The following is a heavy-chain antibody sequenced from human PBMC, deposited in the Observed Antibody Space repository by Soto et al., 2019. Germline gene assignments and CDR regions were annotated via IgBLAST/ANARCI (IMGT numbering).Heavy chain of an antibody. J-gene: IGHJ4*02. V-gene: IGHV4-34*01. D-gene: IGHD2-8*02. CDR1: GGSFSGYY. Sequence: GSLRLSCAVYGGSFSGYYWSWIRQPPGKGLEWIGEINHSGSTNYNPSLKSRVTISVDTSKNQFSLKLSSVTAADTAVYYCARGSTGGPVDYWGQGTLVTVSS. CDR3: ARGSTGGPVDY. CDR2: INHSGST.